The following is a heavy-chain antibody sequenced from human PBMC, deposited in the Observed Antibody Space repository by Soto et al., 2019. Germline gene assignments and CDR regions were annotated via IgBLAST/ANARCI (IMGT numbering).Heavy chain of an antibody. V-gene: IGHV1-8*01. CDR1: GYTFTSYD. CDR2: MNPNTGNS. Sequence: ASVKVSCKASGYTFTSYDIYWVRQATGQGLEWMGWMNPNTGNSAYAQKFQGRVTVTSDTSINTVHMELSSLRSEDTAVYYCARAPVATIHYYYYYGMDVWGQGTTVTVSS. J-gene: IGHJ6*02. CDR3: ARAPVATIHYYYYYGMDV. D-gene: IGHD5-12*01.